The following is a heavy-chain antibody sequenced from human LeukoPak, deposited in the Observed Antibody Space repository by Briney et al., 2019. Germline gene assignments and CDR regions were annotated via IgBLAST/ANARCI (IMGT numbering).Heavy chain of an antibody. CDR3: ARMEVATSLH. V-gene: IGHV1-2*02. CDR1: GYTFTSYY. CDR2: IHPNTGAT. J-gene: IGHJ3*01. D-gene: IGHD5-12*01. Sequence: GASVKVSCNASGYTFTSYYIHWVRQVPGQGPEWMGWIHPNTGATNYAQKFQGRVTMTRDTSIRAAYMELNSLESDDTAVYYCARMEVATSLHWGQGTMATVSS.